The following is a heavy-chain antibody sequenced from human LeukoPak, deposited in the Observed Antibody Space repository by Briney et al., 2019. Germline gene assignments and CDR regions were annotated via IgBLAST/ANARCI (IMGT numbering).Heavy chain of an antibody. CDR2: IYYSGST. CDR1: GDSISTYY. J-gene: IGHJ5*01. D-gene: IGHD3-22*01. CDR3: ARQTYYYDSSGYYYDS. Sequence: PSETLSLTCTVSGDSISTYYWSWIRQPPGKGLEWIGDIYYSGSTNYNPSLKSRVTISVDTSKNQFSLKLSSVTAADTAVYYCARQTYYYDSSGYYYDSWGQGTLVTVSS. V-gene: IGHV4-59*08.